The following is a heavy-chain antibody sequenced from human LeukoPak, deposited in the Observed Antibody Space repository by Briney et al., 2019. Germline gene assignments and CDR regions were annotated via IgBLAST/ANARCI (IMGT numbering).Heavy chain of an antibody. CDR2: MNPNSGNT. D-gene: IGHD6-19*01. J-gene: IGHJ6*02. V-gene: IGHV1-8*01. Sequence: ASVKVSCKASGYTFTSYDINWVRQATGQGLEWMGWMNPNSGNTGYAQKFQGRVTMTRNTSISTAYMELSSLRSEDTAVYYCARGVRGWYYYYYGMDVWGQGTTVTVSS. CDR3: ARGVRGWYYYYYGMDV. CDR1: GYTFTSYD.